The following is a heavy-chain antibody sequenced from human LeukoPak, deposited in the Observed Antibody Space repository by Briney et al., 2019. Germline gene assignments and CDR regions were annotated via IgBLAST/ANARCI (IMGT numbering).Heavy chain of an antibody. Sequence: SETLSLTCTVSGGSISSSSYYWGWIRQPPGKGLEWNGSIYYSGSTYYNPSLKSRVTISVDTSKNQFSLKLSSVTAADTAVYYCAREEYGSGSYYNPENNWFDPWGQGTLVTVSS. D-gene: IGHD3-10*01. CDR2: IYYSGST. CDR3: AREEYGSGSYYNPENNWFDP. V-gene: IGHV4-39*01. J-gene: IGHJ5*02. CDR1: GGSISSSSYY.